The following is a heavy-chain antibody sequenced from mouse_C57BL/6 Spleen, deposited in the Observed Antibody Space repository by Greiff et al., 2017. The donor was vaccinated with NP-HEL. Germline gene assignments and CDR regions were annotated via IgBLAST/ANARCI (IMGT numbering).Heavy chain of an antibody. J-gene: IGHJ3*01. D-gene: IGHD1-1*01. Sequence: QVHVKQSGPELVKPGASVKISCKASGYSFTSYYIHWVKQRPGQGLEWIGWIYPGSGNTKYNEKFKGKATLTADTSSSTAYMQLSSLTSEDSAVYYCASDYGSRSAWFAYWGQGTLVTVSA. V-gene: IGHV1-66*01. CDR1: GYSFTSYY. CDR2: IYPGSGNT. CDR3: ASDYGSRSAWFAY.